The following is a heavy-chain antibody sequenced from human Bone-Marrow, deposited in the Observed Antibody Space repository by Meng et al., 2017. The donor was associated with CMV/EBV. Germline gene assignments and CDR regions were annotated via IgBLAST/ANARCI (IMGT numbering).Heavy chain of an antibody. Sequence: KVSCKGSGYSFTSYWIGWVRQMPGKGLEWMGIIYPDDSDARYSPSFKGRVTISADKSVSTAYLQWSSLKASDTAMYYCARAITVMADFDYWGQGTLVTVSS. V-gene: IGHV5-51*01. CDR1: GYSFTSYW. J-gene: IGHJ4*02. CDR3: ARAITVMADFDY. D-gene: IGHD5-18*01. CDR2: IYPDDSDA.